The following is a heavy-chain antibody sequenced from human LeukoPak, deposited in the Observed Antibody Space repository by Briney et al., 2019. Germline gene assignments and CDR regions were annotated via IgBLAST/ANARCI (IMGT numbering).Heavy chain of an antibody. CDR3: AKDPTHYRVWDYYETIGLSY. J-gene: IGHJ4*02. CDR1: GFTFSSYG. CDR2: IRYDGSNK. Sequence: GGSLRLSCAASGFTFSSYGMHWVRQAPGKGLEWVTFIRYDGSNKYYADSVKGRFTISRDNSKNTLNLHMNSLRAEDTAVYYCAKDPTHYRVWDYYETIGLSYWGQGTLATVSS. D-gene: IGHD3-22*01. V-gene: IGHV3-30*02.